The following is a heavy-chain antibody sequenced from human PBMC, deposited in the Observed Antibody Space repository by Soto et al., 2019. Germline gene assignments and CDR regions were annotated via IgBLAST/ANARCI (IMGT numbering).Heavy chain of an antibody. CDR3: ARDQPTYYDFSSGNNFEY. D-gene: IGHD3-3*01. CDR2: IWTSGSA. CDR1: GGSISDYY. Sequence: SETLSLTCSVSGGSISDYYWNWIRQPAGKGLEWIGRIWTSGSANYNPSLKSRVTMSADTSKNQFSLKLTSVTAADSAMYYCARDQPTYYDFSSGNNFEYRRQGIMITVSS. J-gene: IGHJ4*02. V-gene: IGHV4-4*07.